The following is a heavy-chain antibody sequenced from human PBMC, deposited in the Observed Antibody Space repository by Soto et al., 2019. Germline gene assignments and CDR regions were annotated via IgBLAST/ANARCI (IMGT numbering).Heavy chain of an antibody. V-gene: IGHV1-18*01. J-gene: IGHJ4*02. CDR3: SRGGSSWQPHDDY. Sequence: QVQLVQCGAEVKKPGASMKVSCKASGFTFTSYGISWVRQAPGQGLEWMGWVSAYNGNTHYAQKLQGRVTMTTDTTTTTAYMELRSLRSDDTAGYYCSRGGSSWQPHDDYWGQGTLVSVSS. CDR2: VSAYNGNT. D-gene: IGHD6-13*01. CDR1: GFTFTSYG.